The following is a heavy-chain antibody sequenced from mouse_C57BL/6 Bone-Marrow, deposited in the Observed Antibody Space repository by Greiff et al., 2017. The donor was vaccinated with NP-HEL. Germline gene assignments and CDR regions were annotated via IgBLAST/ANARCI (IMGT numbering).Heavy chain of an antibody. V-gene: IGHV1-64*01. D-gene: IGHD2-3*01. CDR3: TRWVLRSLRDY. CDR2: IHPNSGST. CDR1: GYTFTSYW. J-gene: IGHJ2*01. Sequence: VQLQQPGAELVKPGASVKLSCKASGYTFTSYWMHWVKQRPGQGLEWIGMIHPNSGSTNYNEKFKSKATLTVDKSSSTAYMQLSSLTSEDSAVYYCTRWVLRSLRDYWGQGTTLTVSS.